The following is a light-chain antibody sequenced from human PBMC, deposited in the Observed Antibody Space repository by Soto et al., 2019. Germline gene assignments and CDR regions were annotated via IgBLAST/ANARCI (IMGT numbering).Light chain of an antibody. CDR1: QSVSSNY. Sequence: EIVLTQSPATLSLSAGERATLSCRASQSVSSNYLAWYQQKPGQAPRLLIYGASSRATGIPDRFSGSGSGTDFTLTISRLEPEDFAVYYCHQYGSSPSTFGQGTKVDIK. CDR3: HQYGSSPST. V-gene: IGKV3-20*01. J-gene: IGKJ1*01. CDR2: GAS.